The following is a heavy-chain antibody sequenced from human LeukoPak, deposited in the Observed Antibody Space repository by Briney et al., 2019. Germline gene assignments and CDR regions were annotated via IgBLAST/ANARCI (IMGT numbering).Heavy chain of an antibody. V-gene: IGHV1-69*13. CDR3: ASLLVYATENWFDP. D-gene: IGHD2-8*01. CDR2: IIPIFGTA. CDR1: GGTFSSYA. Sequence: SVKVSCKASGGTFSSYAISWVRQAPGQGLEWMGGIIPIFGTANYAQKFQGRVTITADESTSTAYMELSSLRSEDTAVYYCASLLVYATENWFDPWGQGTLVTVSS. J-gene: IGHJ5*02.